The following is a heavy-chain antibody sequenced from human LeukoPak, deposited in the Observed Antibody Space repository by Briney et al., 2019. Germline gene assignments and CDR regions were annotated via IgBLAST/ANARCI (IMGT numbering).Heavy chain of an antibody. J-gene: IGHJ6*03. V-gene: IGHV4-39*01. CDR2: IYYSGST. CDR3: ARQGVGTYDYGDEGYYMDV. Sequence: SETLSLTCTVSGDSITSSSYYWGWIRQPPGKGLEWIGSIYYSGSTYYTPSLKSRVIISVDTSKNQFSLKLSSVTAADTAVYYCARQGVGTYDYGDEGYYMDVWGKGTTVTISS. D-gene: IGHD4-17*01. CDR1: GDSITSSSYY.